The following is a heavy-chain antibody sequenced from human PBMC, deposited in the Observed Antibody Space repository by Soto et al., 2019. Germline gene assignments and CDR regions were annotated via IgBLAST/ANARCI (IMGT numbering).Heavy chain of an antibody. J-gene: IGHJ5*02. V-gene: IGHV1-69*12. CDR1: GGTFSSYA. D-gene: IGHD5-12*01. CDR3: ARDAVVATIRLYNWFDP. Sequence: QVQLVQSGAEVKKPGSSVKVSCKASGGTFSSYAISWVRQAPGQGLEWMGGIIPIFGTANYAQKFQGRVTITADESTSTAYMELSSLRSEATAVYYCARDAVVATIRLYNWFDPWGQGTLVTVSS. CDR2: IIPIFGTA.